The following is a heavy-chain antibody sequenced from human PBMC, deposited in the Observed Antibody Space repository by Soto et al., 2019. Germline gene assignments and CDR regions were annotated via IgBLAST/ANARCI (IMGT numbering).Heavy chain of an antibody. CDR2: INPNSGGT. Sequence: GASVKVSCKASGYTFTGYYMHWVQQAPGQGLEWMGWINPNSGGTNYAQKFQGWVTMTRDTSISTAYMELSRLRSDDTAVYYCAREWIAAAGTLGYWGQGTLVTVSS. D-gene: IGHD6-13*01. CDR1: GYTFTGYY. V-gene: IGHV1-2*04. CDR3: AREWIAAAGTLGY. J-gene: IGHJ4*02.